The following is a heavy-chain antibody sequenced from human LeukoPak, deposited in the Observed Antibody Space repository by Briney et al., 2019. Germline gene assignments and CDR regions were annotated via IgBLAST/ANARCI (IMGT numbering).Heavy chain of an antibody. CDR3: ARLYVESDYYDIF. J-gene: IGHJ4*02. CDR2: IWFDGSNK. D-gene: IGHD3-22*01. V-gene: IGHV3-33*01. Sequence: AGSLRLSCAASGFTFSSYGMLWVRQAPAKGLEWVAVIWFDGSNKYYADSVKGRFTISRDNSKNTLYLRMNSLRAEDTAVYYCARLYVESDYYDIFWGQGTLVTVSS. CDR1: GFTFSSYG.